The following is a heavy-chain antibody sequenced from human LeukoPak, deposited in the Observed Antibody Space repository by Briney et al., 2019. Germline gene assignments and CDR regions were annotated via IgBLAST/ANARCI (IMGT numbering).Heavy chain of an antibody. CDR1: GFTFSSYA. D-gene: IGHD4-4*01. CDR3: ARDGGHPLTSYYRAY. V-gene: IGHV3-23*01. CDR2: IIGSGGNT. Sequence: GGSLRPSCAASGFTFSSYAMSWVRQAPGKGLEWVSTIIGSGGNTFYADSVKGRFTISRDNSKNTLSLQLTSLRAEDTGIYFCARDGGHPLTSYYRAYWGQGTLVTVSS. J-gene: IGHJ4*02.